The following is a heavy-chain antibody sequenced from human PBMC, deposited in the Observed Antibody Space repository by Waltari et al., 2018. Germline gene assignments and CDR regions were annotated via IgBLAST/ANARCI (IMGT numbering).Heavy chain of an antibody. Sequence: EVQLVESGGGLVQLGGSLRLSCAASGFTFSTYGMNWVRQAPGKGLEWVSYISGSSSTIYYADSVKGRFTISRDNAKNSLYLQMNSLRVEDTAVYYCARSYGTDDYWGQGTLVTVSS. J-gene: IGHJ4*02. CDR1: GFTFSTYG. CDR3: ARSYGTDDY. V-gene: IGHV3-48*01. D-gene: IGHD5-18*01. CDR2: ISGSSSTI.